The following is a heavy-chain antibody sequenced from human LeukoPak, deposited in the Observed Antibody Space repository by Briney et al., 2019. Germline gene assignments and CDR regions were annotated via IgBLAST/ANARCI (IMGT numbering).Heavy chain of an antibody. J-gene: IGHJ4*02. CDR1: GFTFNSYW. Sequence: GGSLRLSCVASGFTFNSYWMHWVRQAPGKGLVWVSRINSDGSSRSYADSVKGRFTISRDNAKNTLYLQMNSLRAEDTAVYHCAKVGYNSGSSFDYWGQGTLVTVSS. V-gene: IGHV3-74*01. D-gene: IGHD3-10*01. CDR3: AKVGYNSGSSFDY. CDR2: INSDGSSR.